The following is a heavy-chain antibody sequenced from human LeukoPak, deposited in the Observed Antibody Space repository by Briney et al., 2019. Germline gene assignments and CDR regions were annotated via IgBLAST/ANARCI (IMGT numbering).Heavy chain of an antibody. D-gene: IGHD6-13*01. V-gene: IGHV3-48*04. CDR2: ISSNSSTI. CDR1: GFTFSSYS. J-gene: IGHJ4*02. Sequence: GGSLRLSCAASGFTFSSYSMNWVRQAPGKGLEWASYISSNSSTIYYADSVKGRFTISRDNAKNSLYLQMNSLRAEDTAVYYCARGGRIAAAGTFRPFDYWGQGTLVTVSS. CDR3: ARGGRIAAAGTFRPFDY.